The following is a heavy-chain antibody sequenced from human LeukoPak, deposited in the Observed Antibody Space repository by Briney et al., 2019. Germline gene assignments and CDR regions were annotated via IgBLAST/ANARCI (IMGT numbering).Heavy chain of an antibody. CDR1: GYTFTGYY. V-gene: IGHV1-8*02. Sequence: ASVKVSCKASGYTFTGYYMHWVRQATGQGLEWMGWMNPNSGNTGYAQKFQGRVTMTRNTSISTAYMELSSLRSEDTAVYYCASSGRGSSSWYGTPTPFDYWGQGTLVTVSS. D-gene: IGHD6-13*01. J-gene: IGHJ4*02. CDR2: MNPNSGNT. CDR3: ASSGRGSSSWYGTPTPFDY.